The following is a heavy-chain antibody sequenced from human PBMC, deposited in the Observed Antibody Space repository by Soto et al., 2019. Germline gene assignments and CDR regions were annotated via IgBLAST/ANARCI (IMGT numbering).Heavy chain of an antibody. Sequence: QVQLVESGGGVVQHGRSLRLSCEASGFTFSSSGMHWVRQASGKGLEGVSVISYDGSNKYYADSVKGRFTNSRDNSKNTMYLQMNSVIAEYTSVYYCAKEGSEGCVGKYWGQGTLVTVSS. CDR3: AKEGSEGCVGKY. J-gene: IGHJ4*02. CDR1: GFTFSSSG. V-gene: IGHV3-30*18. CDR2: ISYDGSNK. D-gene: IGHD3-10*01.